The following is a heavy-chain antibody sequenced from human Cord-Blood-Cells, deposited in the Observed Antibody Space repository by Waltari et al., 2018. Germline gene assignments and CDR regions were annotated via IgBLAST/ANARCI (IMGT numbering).Heavy chain of an antibody. CDR2: IYYSGST. V-gene: IGHV4-59*01. D-gene: IGHD6-19*01. Sequence: QVQLQESGPGLVKPSETLSLTCTVSGGSISSYYWSWTRQPPGKGLEWIGYIYYSGSTNYNPSLKSRVTISVDTSKNQFSLKLSSVTAADMAVYYCARGPYSSGWYFDYWGQGTLVTVSS. CDR1: GGSISSYY. J-gene: IGHJ4*02. CDR3: ARGPYSSGWYFDY.